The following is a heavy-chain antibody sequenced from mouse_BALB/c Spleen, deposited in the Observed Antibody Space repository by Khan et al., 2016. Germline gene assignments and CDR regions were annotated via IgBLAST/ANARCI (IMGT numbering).Heavy chain of an antibody. CDR2: ISYSGST. J-gene: IGHJ2*01. V-gene: IGHV3-2*02. Sequence: EVQLQESGPGLVKPSQSLSLTCTVTGYSITSDYAWNWIRQFPGNKLEWMGYISYSGSTRYNPSLKSRISITRDTSKNQFFLQLNSVTTEDTATEYCARYYYGSSYFDYWGQGTTLTVSS. CDR1: GYSITSDYA. CDR3: ARYYYGSSYFDY. D-gene: IGHD1-1*01.